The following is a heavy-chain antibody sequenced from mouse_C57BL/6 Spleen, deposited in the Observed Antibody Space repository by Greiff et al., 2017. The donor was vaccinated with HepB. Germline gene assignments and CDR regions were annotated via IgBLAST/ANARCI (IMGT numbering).Heavy chain of an antibody. Sequence: EVQVVESGGGLVQPKGSLKLSCAASGFSFNTYAMNWVRQAPGKGLEWVARIRSKSNNYATYYADSVKDRFTISRDDSESMLYLQMNNLKTEDTAMYYCVRPGIYYGNYDGYFDVWGTGTTVTVSS. D-gene: IGHD2-1*01. CDR1: GFSFNTYA. J-gene: IGHJ1*03. CDR2: IRSKSNNYAT. V-gene: IGHV10-1*01. CDR3: VRPGIYYGNYDGYFDV.